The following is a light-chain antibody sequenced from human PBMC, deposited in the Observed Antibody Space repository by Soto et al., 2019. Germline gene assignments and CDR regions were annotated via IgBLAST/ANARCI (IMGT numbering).Light chain of an antibody. CDR1: QSVSGN. CDR3: RQYNNWPPT. CDR2: GAS. J-gene: IGKJ5*01. V-gene: IGKV3-15*01. Sequence: EIVMTQSPATLSVSPGERATLSCRASQSVSGNLAWYQQKPGQAPRLLIYGASTRATSIPARFSGSGSGTDVTITIISRQAEDVLLYYCRQYNNWPPTFGQGTRLEIK.